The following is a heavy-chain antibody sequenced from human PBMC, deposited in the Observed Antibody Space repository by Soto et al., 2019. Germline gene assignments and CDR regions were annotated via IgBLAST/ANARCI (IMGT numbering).Heavy chain of an antibody. CDR1: GFSFSTYG. D-gene: IGHD1-1*01. Sequence: EMQLLESGGGLVQPGGSLRLSCVVSGFSFSTYGVTWVRQAPGKGLEWVCGVSGGSGVTHYTDSVKGRFTISGDDSKNTVYLQMQSLRGEATAVYYCTRWNGYGDLWGQGTLVTVSS. V-gene: IGHV3-23*01. J-gene: IGHJ5*02. CDR3: TRWNGYGDL. CDR2: VSGGSGVT.